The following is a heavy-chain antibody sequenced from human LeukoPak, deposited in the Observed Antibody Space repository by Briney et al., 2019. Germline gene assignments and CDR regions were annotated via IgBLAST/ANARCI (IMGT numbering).Heavy chain of an antibody. CDR3: ARDSCSGGSCYSSLDYYYYYYMDV. V-gene: IGHV3-21*01. CDR1: GFTFFGYS. J-gene: IGHJ6*03. Sequence: GGSLSLSCAASGFTFFGYSVSWLRQAPGKGLECVSSICSSTSDIYYAVSVKGRLTISRDNAKNSLYMQMNSLRDEDTAVYYCARDSCSGGSCYSSLDYYYYYYMDVWGKGTTVIVSS. D-gene: IGHD2-15*01. CDR2: ICSSTSDI.